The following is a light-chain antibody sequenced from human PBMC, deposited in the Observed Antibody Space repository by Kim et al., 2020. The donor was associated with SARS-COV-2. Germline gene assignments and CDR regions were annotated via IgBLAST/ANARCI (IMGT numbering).Light chain of an antibody. J-gene: IGLJ2*01. CDR2: YDR. CDR1: NIGSKN. V-gene: IGLV3-21*04. Sequence: APGGAATIPCGGNNIGSKNVHWYQQKPGQAPVLAILYDRDRPSGIPERFSGSNSGNTATLTISRVEAGDEADYYCQIWDTASDHVVFGGGTQLTVL. CDR3: QIWDTASDHVV.